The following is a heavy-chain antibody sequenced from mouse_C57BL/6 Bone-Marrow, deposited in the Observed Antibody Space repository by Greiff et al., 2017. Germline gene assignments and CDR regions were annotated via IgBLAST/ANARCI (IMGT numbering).Heavy chain of an antibody. CDR2: IDPENGDT. CDR3: TTSDSSGYYAMDY. D-gene: IGHD3-2*02. J-gene: IGHJ4*01. CDR1: GFNIKDDY. Sequence: VQLQQSGAELVRPGASVKLSCAASGFNIKDDYMHWVKQRPEQGLEWIGWIDPENGDTEYASKFQGKAPITADTSSNTAYLQLSSLTSEDTAVYYCTTSDSSGYYAMDYWGQGTSVTVSS. V-gene: IGHV14-4*01.